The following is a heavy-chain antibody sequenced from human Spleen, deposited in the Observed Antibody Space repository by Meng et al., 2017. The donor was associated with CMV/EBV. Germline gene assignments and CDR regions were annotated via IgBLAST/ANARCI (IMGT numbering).Heavy chain of an antibody. CDR3: ARIVPAASY. CDR1: GYTFTSYY. D-gene: IGHD2-2*01. V-gene: IGHV1-46*01. Sequence: ASVKVSCKPSGYTFTSYYVHWVRQGPGQGLEWMGVINPSGYSTSYAQKFQGRVTLTRDTSTSTVYMDLYSLRSADTAVYYCARIVPAASYWGQGTLVTVSS. J-gene: IGHJ4*02. CDR2: INPSGYST.